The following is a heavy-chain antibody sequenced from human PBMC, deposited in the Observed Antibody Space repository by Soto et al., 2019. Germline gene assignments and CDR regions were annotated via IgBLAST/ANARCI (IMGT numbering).Heavy chain of an antibody. CDR3: ARVKQWLVHPYYYYGMDV. V-gene: IGHV6-1*01. D-gene: IGHD6-19*01. CDR1: GDSVSSNSAA. J-gene: IGHJ6*02. CDR2: TYYRSKWYN. Sequence: PSQPLSLTCAISGDSVSSNSAAWNWIRQSPSRVLEWLGRTYYRSKWYNDYAVSVKSRITINPDTSKNQFSLQLNSVTPEDTAVYYCARVKQWLVHPYYYYGMDVWGQGTTVTVSS.